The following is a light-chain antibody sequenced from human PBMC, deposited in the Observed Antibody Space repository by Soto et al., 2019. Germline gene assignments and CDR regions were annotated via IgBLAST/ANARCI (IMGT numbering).Light chain of an antibody. J-gene: IGLJ1*01. CDR3: NSYTSSSTDV. Sequence: QSALTQPASVSGSPGQSITISCTGTSSDVGGFNYVYWYQQHPGNAPKLMIYDVTNRPSGVSYRFSGSKSGNTASLTISGLQAEDEADYYCNSYTSSSTDVFGTGTEVTVL. CDR2: DVT. CDR1: SSDVGGFNY. V-gene: IGLV2-14*03.